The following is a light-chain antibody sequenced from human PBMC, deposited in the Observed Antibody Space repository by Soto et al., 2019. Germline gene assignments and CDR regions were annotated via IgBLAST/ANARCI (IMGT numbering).Light chain of an antibody. V-gene: IGKV1-5*01. Sequence: DIQMTQSPSTLSASVGDRVTIACRASQSIDSWLAWYQQKPGKAPKFLIYDASDLESGVPSRFSGSGSGTEFTLTVSSLQPDDFATYYCQQYRGKPFTFGQGTKVEI. J-gene: IGKJ2*01. CDR3: QQYRGKPFT. CDR2: DAS. CDR1: QSIDSW.